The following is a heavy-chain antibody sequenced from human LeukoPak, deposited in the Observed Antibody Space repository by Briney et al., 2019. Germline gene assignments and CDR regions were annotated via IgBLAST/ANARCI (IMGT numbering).Heavy chain of an antibody. Sequence: GESLKISCKASGYRFTSYWIGWVRQMPGKGLEWMGIINPGDSDTRYSPSFQGQVTISADKSISTAYLQWSSLKASDTAMYYCARPEEHGDYVHDAFDIWGQGTMVTVSP. J-gene: IGHJ3*02. CDR1: GYRFTSYW. CDR2: INPGDSDT. V-gene: IGHV5-51*01. CDR3: ARPEEHGDYVHDAFDI. D-gene: IGHD4-17*01.